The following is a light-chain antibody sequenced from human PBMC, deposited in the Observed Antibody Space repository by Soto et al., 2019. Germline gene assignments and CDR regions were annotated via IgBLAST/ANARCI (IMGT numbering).Light chain of an antibody. J-gene: IGKJ4*01. CDR2: VSS. CDR3: QQYSTYPT. V-gene: IGKV1-5*01. Sequence: DIQMTQSPSILSASVGDRVTITCRASQNISNWWAWDQQKPGRPPKLLMFVSSSLESEGPSTFSGSGSGTEFTLTIGSLQPDDFATYYCQQYSTYPTFGGGTKVEIK. CDR1: QNISNW.